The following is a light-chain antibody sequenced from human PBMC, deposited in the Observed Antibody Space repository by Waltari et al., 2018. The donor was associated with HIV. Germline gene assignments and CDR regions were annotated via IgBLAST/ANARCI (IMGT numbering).Light chain of an antibody. J-gene: IGLJ3*02. CDR2: EDS. V-gene: IGLV3-10*01. Sequence: SYELTQPPSVSVSPGQTARITCAGYALSTRYAYWYQQKSGQAPVLVIYEDSKRPSGIPERFSGSSSGTMATLTISGAQVEDEADYYCYSRDSSGNSWVFGGGTKLTVL. CDR3: YSRDSSGNSWV. CDR1: ALSTRY.